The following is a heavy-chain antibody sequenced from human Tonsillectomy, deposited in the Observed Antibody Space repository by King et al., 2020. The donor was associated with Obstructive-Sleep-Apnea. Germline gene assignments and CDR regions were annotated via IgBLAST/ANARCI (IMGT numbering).Heavy chain of an antibody. J-gene: IGHJ4*02. CDR3: ARSTKVTDLFDY. D-gene: IGHD4-17*01. V-gene: IGHV3-33*01. Sequence: VQLVESGGGVVQPGKSLRLSCAASGFTFSSYGMHWVRQAPGKGLEGVAVIWYDGSNKYYADSVKGRFTISRDNSKNTLYLQMNSLRDEDTAVYYCARSTKVTDLFDYWGQGILVTVSS. CDR1: GFTFSSYG. CDR2: IWYDGSNK.